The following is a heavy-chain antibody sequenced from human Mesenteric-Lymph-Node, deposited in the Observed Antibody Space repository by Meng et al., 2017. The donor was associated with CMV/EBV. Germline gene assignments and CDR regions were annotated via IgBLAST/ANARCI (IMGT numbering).Heavy chain of an antibody. Sequence: TGYYIHWVRQAPGQGLEWMGRINPDTGGTNYEQKFQGRVTMTSDTSITTAYMELNTLRSDDTAIYYCARGSGYCTSDTCYQAYYFDSWGQGTLVTVSS. D-gene: IGHD2-2*03. CDR2: INPDTGGT. CDR1: TGYY. V-gene: IGHV1-2*06. J-gene: IGHJ4*02. CDR3: ARGSGYCTSDTCYQAYYFDS.